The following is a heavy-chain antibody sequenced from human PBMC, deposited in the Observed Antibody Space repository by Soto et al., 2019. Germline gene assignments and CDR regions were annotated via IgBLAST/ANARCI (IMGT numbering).Heavy chain of an antibody. D-gene: IGHD2-2*03. Sequence: QVQLVQSGAEVKKPGASVKVSCKASGYTFTGYDVNWVRQATGQGLEWVGWMNPNTGVAGFAQKFQGRVTLTGNTSITTASMELSSLRSEDTAVYYCVRGLRRGYSVYWGQGTLVTVSS. V-gene: IGHV1-8*01. CDR2: MNPNTGVA. CDR1: GYTFTGYD. CDR3: VRGLRRGYSVY. J-gene: IGHJ4*02.